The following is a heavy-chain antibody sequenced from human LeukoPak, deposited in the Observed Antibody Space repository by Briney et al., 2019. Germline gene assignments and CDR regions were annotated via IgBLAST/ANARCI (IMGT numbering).Heavy chain of an antibody. Sequence: PSETLSLTCAVYGESFSGYYWIWIRQPPGKGLEWIGEINHSGSTNYNPSLKSRVTISVDTSKNQFSLRLSSVTAADTAVYYCALGYCGGGSCYAREYFQHWGQGTLVTVSS. CDR1: GESFSGYY. D-gene: IGHD2-15*01. CDR2: INHSGST. CDR3: ALGYCGGGSCYAREYFQH. J-gene: IGHJ1*01. V-gene: IGHV4-34*01.